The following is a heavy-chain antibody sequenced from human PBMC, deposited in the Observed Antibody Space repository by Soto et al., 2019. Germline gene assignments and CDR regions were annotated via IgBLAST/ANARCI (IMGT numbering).Heavy chain of an antibody. CDR3: ARAVDYYDSSGYYTHEYFQH. Sequence: QVQLVQSGGEVKKPGASVKVSCKASGYTFTTYGITWVRQGPGQGLEWMGWISAYNGNTNYAQKVQGRVTMTTATSTSKAYMELRSLRSDDTAVYYCARAVDYYDSSGYYTHEYFQHWGQGTLVTVSS. D-gene: IGHD3-22*01. J-gene: IGHJ1*01. V-gene: IGHV1-18*01. CDR2: ISAYNGNT. CDR1: GYTFTTYG.